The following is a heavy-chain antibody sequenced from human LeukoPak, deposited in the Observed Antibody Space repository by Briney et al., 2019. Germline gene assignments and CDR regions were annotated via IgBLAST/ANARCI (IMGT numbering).Heavy chain of an antibody. CDR3: ARESGSATWYYGMDV. V-gene: IGHV3-48*03. CDR2: ISSSGTII. Sequence: GGSLRLSCAASGFIFSSYEMNWVRQAPGKGLEWVSYISSSGTIIYYADSVKGRFTISRDYAKNSLYLQMNSLRAEDTAVYYCARESGSATWYYGMDVWGQGTTVTAPS. D-gene: IGHD1-1*01. CDR1: GFIFSSYE. J-gene: IGHJ6*02.